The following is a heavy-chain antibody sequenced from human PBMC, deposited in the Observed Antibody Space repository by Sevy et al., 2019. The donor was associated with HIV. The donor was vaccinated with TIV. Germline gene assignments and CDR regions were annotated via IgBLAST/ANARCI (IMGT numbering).Heavy chain of an antibody. V-gene: IGHV3-23*01. CDR2: ISGSGGST. CDR3: AKDQYYDFWSGYQNWFDP. D-gene: IGHD3-3*01. Sequence: GGSLRLSCAASGFTFSSYSVNWVRQAPGKGLEWVSAISGSGGSTYYADSVKGRFTISRDNSKNTLYLQMNSLRAEDTAVYYCAKDQYYDFWSGYQNWFDPWGQGTLVTVSS. J-gene: IGHJ5*02. CDR1: GFTFSSYS.